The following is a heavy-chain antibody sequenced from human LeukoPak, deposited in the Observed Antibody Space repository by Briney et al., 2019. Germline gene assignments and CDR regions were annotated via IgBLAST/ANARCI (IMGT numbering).Heavy chain of an antibody. CDR2: ISSSSSYM. D-gene: IGHD1-1*01. J-gene: IGHJ4*02. CDR3: VRVVPETGTLDY. Sequence: GESLRLSCSTSGFTFSNHFMHWVRQAPGKGLQWLASISSSSSYMFYADSVEGRFTISRDNAKKSLYLQMNSLRSEDTALYYCVRVVPETGTLDYWGQGALVTVSS. CDR1: GFTFSNHF. V-gene: IGHV3-21*01.